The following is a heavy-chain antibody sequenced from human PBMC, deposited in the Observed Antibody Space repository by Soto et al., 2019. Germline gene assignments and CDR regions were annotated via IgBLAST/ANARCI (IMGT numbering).Heavy chain of an antibody. CDR2: IYYSGST. Sequence: PSETLSLTCTVSGGSISSGDYYWSWIRQPPGKGLEWIGYIYYSGSTYYNPSLKSRVTIAVDTSKNQFSLKLSSVTAADRAVYYCARGSVVTPTGTAHFDYWGQGTLVTVSS. D-gene: IGHD2-21*02. CDR1: GGSISSGDYY. CDR3: ARGSVVTPTGTAHFDY. V-gene: IGHV4-30-4*01. J-gene: IGHJ4*02.